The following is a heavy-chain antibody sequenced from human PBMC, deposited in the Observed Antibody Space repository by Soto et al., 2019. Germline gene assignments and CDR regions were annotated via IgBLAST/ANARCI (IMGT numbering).Heavy chain of an antibody. J-gene: IGHJ6*02. CDR2: ISYDGSNK. D-gene: IGHD3-16*01. V-gene: IGHV3-30-3*02. Sequence: GVPLTVSWGASGGKCGSYSVHWVRQDSGEGLEWVAVISYDGSNKYYADSVKGRFTISRDNSKNTLYLQMNSLRAEDTAVYYCAKSQVGGRYYYYGMDVWGQGTTVSVSS. CDR3: AKSQVGGRYYYYGMDV. CDR1: GGKCGSYS.